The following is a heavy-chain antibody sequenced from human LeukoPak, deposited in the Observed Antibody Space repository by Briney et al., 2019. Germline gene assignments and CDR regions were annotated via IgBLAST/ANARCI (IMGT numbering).Heavy chain of an antibody. J-gene: IGHJ4*02. Sequence: SETLSLTCTVSGGSISSSSYYWGWIRQPPGKGLEWIGSTFYSGSTYYNPSLKSRVTISVDTSKNQFSLKLSSVTAADTAVYYCASYPDYYDSSGYFDYWGQGTLVTVSS. CDR1: GGSISSSSYY. CDR2: TFYSGST. V-gene: IGHV4-39*01. D-gene: IGHD3-22*01. CDR3: ASYPDYYDSSGYFDY.